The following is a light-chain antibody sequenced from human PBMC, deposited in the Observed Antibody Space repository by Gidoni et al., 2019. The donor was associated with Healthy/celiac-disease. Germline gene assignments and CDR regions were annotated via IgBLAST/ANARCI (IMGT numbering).Light chain of an antibody. V-gene: IGKV1-5*01. CDR2: DAS. Sequence: DIQMTQSPSTLSASVGDRVTITCRASQSLSSWLAWSQQKPGRAPKLLIYDASSMKSGVPSGFSGGRSGTEVTLTISSLQPDDFATYYCQQYNSYSPWTFGQXTKVEIK. CDR3: QQYNSYSPWT. J-gene: IGKJ1*01. CDR1: QSLSSW.